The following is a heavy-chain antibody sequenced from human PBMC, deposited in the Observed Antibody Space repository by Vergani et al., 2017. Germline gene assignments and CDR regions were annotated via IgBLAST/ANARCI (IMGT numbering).Heavy chain of an antibody. CDR3: ARGRVSSWIQLWSPYGMDV. V-gene: IGHV4-34*01. J-gene: IGHJ6*02. CDR2: INHSGST. D-gene: IGHD5-18*01. CDR1: GGSFSGYY. Sequence: QVQLQQWGAGLLKPSETLSLTCAVYGGSFSGYYWSWIRQPPGKGLEWIGEINHSGSTNYNPSLKSRVTISVDTSKNQFSLKLSSVTAADTAVYYCARGRVSSWIQLWSPYGMDVWGQGTTVTVSS.